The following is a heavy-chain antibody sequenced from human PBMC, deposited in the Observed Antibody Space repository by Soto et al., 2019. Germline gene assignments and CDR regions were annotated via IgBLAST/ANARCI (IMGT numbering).Heavy chain of an antibody. CDR1: GFTFSSYC. CDR2: IKQDGSEK. J-gene: IGHJ4*02. D-gene: IGHD2-2*01. Sequence: HPXGSLRLIYAACGFTFSSYCVSGVRQAPGKGLEWVANIKQDGSEKYYVDSVKGRFTISRDNAKNSLYLQMNSLRAEDTAVYYCARIRVVVPAAAYFDYWGQGTLVTVSS. CDR3: ARIRVVVPAAAYFDY. V-gene: IGHV3-7*03.